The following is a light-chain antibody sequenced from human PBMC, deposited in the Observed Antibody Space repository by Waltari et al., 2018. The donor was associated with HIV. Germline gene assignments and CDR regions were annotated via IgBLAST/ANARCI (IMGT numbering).Light chain of an antibody. CDR2: EGV. Sequence: EIVLTQSPGTLSLSPGDSVTLSCRASQSLSVRYIAWYQQRPGKPPRLLIYEGVTRATGIPDRFSGSGSVRDFSLSISRLEPEDFAVYFCQQYSDSPPGTFGQGTKVEMK. CDR1: QSLSVRY. J-gene: IGKJ1*01. CDR3: QQYSDSPPGT. V-gene: IGKV3-20*01.